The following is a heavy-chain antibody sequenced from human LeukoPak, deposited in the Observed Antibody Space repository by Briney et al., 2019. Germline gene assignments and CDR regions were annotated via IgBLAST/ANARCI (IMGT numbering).Heavy chain of an antibody. J-gene: IGHJ4*02. D-gene: IGHD3-9*01. CDR3: ARTLSGHYDVLTGYEFGYFDY. Sequence: SVKVSCKASGGTFSSYAISWVRQAPGQGLEWMGRIIPILGIANYAQKFQGRVTITADKSTSTAYMELSSLRSEDTAVYYCARTLSGHYDVLTGYEFGYFDYWGQGTLVTVSS. CDR2: IIPILGIA. CDR1: GGTFSSYA. V-gene: IGHV1-69*04.